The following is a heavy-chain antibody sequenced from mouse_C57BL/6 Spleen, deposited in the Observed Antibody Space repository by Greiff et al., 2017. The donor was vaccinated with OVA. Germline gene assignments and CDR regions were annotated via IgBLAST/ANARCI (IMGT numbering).Heavy chain of an antibody. CDR1: GYAFSSSW. J-gene: IGHJ4*01. Sequence: VQLQQSGPELVKPGASVKISCKASGYAFSSSWMHWVKQRPGKGLEWIGRIYPGDGDTNYNGKFKGKATLTADKSSSTAYMQLSSLTSEDAAVYCCARGRADWDYAMDYWGQGTSVTVSS. V-gene: IGHV1-82*01. D-gene: IGHD4-1*01. CDR3: ARGRADWDYAMDY. CDR2: IYPGDGDT.